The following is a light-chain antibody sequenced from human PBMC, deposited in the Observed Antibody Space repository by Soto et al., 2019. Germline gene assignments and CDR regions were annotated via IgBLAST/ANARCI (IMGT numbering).Light chain of an antibody. CDR3: CSYAGSYTWV. V-gene: IGLV2-11*01. CDR2: DVS. J-gene: IGLJ3*02. CDR1: SSDVGDYNY. Sequence: QSALTQPRSVSGSPGQSVTISCTGTSSDVGDYNYVSWYQLHPGRAPKLMIYDVSKRPSGVPDRFSGSKSDNTASLTISGLQAEDEGDYYCCSYAGSYTWVFGGGTQLTVL.